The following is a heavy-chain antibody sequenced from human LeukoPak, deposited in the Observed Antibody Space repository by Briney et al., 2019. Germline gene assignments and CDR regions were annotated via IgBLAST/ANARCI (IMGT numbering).Heavy chain of an antibody. CDR1: GYSIANGYQ. Sequence: SETLSLTCTVPGYSIANGYQWAWIRQPPGKRLEWIGSIYQSGSTYDNLSLKSRLTVSVDTSKNQFSLKLSSVTAADTAVYYCARRTTYFGWRPSESPSCFDYWGQGTLVTVSS. CDR3: ARRTTYFGWRPSESPSCFDY. J-gene: IGHJ4*02. D-gene: IGHD3-9*01. CDR2: IYQSGST. V-gene: IGHV4-38-2*02.